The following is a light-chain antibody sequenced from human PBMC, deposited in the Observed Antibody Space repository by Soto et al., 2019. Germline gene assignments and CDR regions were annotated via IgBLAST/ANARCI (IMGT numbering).Light chain of an antibody. CDR2: GAS. CDR1: QSVSSN. J-gene: IGKJ3*01. Sequence: EIVMTQSPATLSVSPGERVTLSCRASQSVSSNLAWYQQKPGQAPRLFIYGASTRATGISARFSGSGSGTEFTLTISSLQSEDLAVYYCQQYNKWPITFGPGT. CDR3: QQYNKWPIT. V-gene: IGKV3-15*01.